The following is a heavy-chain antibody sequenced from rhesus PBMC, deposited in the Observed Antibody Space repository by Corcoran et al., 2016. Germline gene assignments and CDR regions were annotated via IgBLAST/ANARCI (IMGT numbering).Heavy chain of an antibody. CDR1: GGSISSSNW. V-gene: IGHV4-93*02. Sequence: QVQLQESGPAVVKPSETLSLTCAVSGGSISSSNWWSWLRQSPGQGLEWIGGIYGSGGSTEYSPSLTSRVTISIDTSKNQFALKLSSVTAADTAVYYCARRRISRIAAADHLFDYWGQGVLVTVSS. CDR3: ARRRISRIAAADHLFDY. J-gene: IGHJ4*01. CDR2: IYGSGGST. D-gene: IGHD6-25*01.